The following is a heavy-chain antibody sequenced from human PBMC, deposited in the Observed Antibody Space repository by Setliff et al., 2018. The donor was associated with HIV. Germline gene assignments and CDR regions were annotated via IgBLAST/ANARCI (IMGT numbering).Heavy chain of an antibody. Sequence: LRLSCAASGFTFTTYWMSWVRQSPGKGLEWVANINQNGREKYYVDSVKGRFTISRDNVKNSVYLQMNSLRGEDTAVYYCAGDASPDSESGGYSAGGYWGPGTLVTVSS. V-gene: IGHV3-7*01. CDR2: INQNGREK. CDR1: GFTFTTYW. CDR3: AGDASPDSESGGYSAGGY. J-gene: IGHJ4*02. D-gene: IGHD3-22*01.